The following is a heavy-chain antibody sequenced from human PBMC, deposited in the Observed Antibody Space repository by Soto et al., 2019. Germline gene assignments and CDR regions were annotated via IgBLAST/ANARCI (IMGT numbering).Heavy chain of an antibody. V-gene: IGHV3-30*03. CDR2: ISYDGSDK. J-gene: IGHJ5*02. Sequence: GGSLRLSCAGSGSTFSSYGMHWVRQAPGKGLEWVAVISYDGSDKYYGDSVKGRFTISRDDSKNTLYLQMTNMDPVDTATYYCAHEGRGSPNVLRYFDWLLGGWFDPWGQGTLVTVSS. D-gene: IGHD3-9*01. CDR1: GSTFSSYG. CDR3: AHEGRGSPNVLRYFDWLLGGWFDP.